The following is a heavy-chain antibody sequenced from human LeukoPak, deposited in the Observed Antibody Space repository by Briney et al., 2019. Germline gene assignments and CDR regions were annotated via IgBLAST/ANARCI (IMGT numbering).Heavy chain of an antibody. V-gene: IGHV3-30*18. CDR2: ISYDGSNK. J-gene: IGHJ4*02. CDR3: AKGVFYYYDSSGSPVDFDY. D-gene: IGHD3-22*01. CDR1: GFTFSSYG. Sequence: GGSLRLSCAASGFTFSSYGMHWVRQAPGKGLEWVAVISYDGSNKYYADSVKGRFTISRDNSKNTLYLQMNSLRAEDTAVYYCAKGVFYYYDSSGSPVDFDYWGQGTLVTVSS.